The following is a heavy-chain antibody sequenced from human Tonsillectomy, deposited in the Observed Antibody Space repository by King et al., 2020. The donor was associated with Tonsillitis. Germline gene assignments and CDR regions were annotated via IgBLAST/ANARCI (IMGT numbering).Heavy chain of an antibody. CDR1: GGSISISSYY. V-gene: IGHV4-39*01. Sequence: LQLQESGPGLVKPSETLSLTCTVSGGSISISSYYWGWIRQPPGKGLEWIGSIYSSGSTYYNPSLKSRVTISVDTTKNQFSLKLTSVTAADTAVYYCARHDATYRPRHWFDPWGQGTLVTVSS. D-gene: IGHD3-16*02. CDR2: IYSSGST. J-gene: IGHJ5*02. CDR3: ARHDATYRPRHWFDP.